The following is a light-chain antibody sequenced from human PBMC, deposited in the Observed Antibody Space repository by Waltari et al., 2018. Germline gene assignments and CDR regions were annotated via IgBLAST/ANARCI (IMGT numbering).Light chain of an antibody. CDR3: QQRRNWPPLT. Sequence: ETVLTQSPATLSLSPGERATLSCRASEDVSIYLAWYQQKPGQAPRLLIYDASNRATGIPTRFSGSGSGTDFTLTISSLEPEDVALYYCQQRRNWPPLTFGGGTKVE. J-gene: IGKJ4*01. V-gene: IGKV3-11*01. CDR2: DAS. CDR1: EDVSIY.